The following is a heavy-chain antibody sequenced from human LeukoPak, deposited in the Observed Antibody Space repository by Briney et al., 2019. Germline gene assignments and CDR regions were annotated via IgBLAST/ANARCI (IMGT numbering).Heavy chain of an antibody. D-gene: IGHD4-23*01. CDR2: ISGSGGST. V-gene: IGHV3-23*01. Sequence: GGSLRLSCVASGFTFSTFSSYGMTWVRQAPGKGLEWVSGISGSGGSTYYADSVKGRFTISRDNSKNTLYLQMNSLRAEDTAVYYCAKETVTLRLFDYWGQGTLVTVSS. J-gene: IGHJ4*02. CDR3: AKETVTLRLFDY. CDR1: GFTFSTFSSYG.